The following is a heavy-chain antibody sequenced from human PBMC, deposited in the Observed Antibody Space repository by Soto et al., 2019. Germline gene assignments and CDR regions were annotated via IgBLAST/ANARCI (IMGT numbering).Heavy chain of an antibody. V-gene: IGHV1-2*04. CDR1: GYAFTAYY. J-gene: IGHJ4*02. CDR2: INPDTGGT. D-gene: IGHD2-2*01. Sequence: ASVKVSCKASGYAFTAYYLHWVRQAPGQGLEWMGWINPDTGGTDYTQKFQGWVTMTRDTSLSTVYMEVKNVKSDDAAVYYCARAVGRGGSSWQRGAFDYWGQGTLVTVS. CDR3: ARAVGRGGSSWQRGAFDY.